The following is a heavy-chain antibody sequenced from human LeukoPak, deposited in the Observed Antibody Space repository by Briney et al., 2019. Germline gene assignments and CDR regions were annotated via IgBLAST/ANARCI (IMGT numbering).Heavy chain of an antibody. V-gene: IGHV4-30-4*08. CDR1: GGSISSGDYY. Sequence: SETPSLTCTVPGGSISSGDYYWSWIRQPPGKGLEWIGYIYYSGNTFHYNPSLKSRVNISVDTSKNQFSLRLSSVTAVDTAVYYCASTNCSSAGCYGANWFDPWGQGTLVTVSS. D-gene: IGHD2-2*01. J-gene: IGHJ5*02. CDR3: ASTNCSSAGCYGANWFDP. CDR2: IYYSGNT.